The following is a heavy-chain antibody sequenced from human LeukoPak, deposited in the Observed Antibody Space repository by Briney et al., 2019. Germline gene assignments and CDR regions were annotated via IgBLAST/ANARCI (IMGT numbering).Heavy chain of an antibody. V-gene: IGHV3-23*01. CDR2: ISGSGGST. CDR3: AKEAGYCSTTTCYVDY. J-gene: IGHJ4*02. D-gene: IGHD2-2*03. Sequence: PGGSLRLSCAAPGFTFSSYAMSWVRQAPGKGLEWVSGISGSGGSTYYADSVKGRFTISRDNSKNTLYLQMNSLRAEDTAVYYCAKEAGYCSTTTCYVDYWGQGILVTVSS. CDR1: GFTFSSYA.